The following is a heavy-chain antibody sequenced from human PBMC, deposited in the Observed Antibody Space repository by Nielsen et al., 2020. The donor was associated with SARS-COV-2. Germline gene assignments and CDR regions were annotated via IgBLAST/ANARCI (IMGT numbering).Heavy chain of an antibody. Sequence: ASVKVSCKASGYTFTDYYIHWVRQAPGQGLEWMGRINPYSGGTNYAQKFQGTVTMTRDASISTVYMELTSDDTAVYYCARERVGGITIVGVVTRYGMDVWGQGTTVTVSS. D-gene: IGHD3-3*01. V-gene: IGHV1-2*06. CDR3: ARERVGGITIVGVVTRYGMDV. J-gene: IGHJ6*02. CDR1: GYTFTDYY. CDR2: INPYSGGT.